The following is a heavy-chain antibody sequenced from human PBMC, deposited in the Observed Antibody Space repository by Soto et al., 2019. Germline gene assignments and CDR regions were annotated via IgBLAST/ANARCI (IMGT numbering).Heavy chain of an antibody. CDR1: GFTFSSYA. D-gene: IGHD6-19*01. Sequence: PGGSLRLSCAASGFTFSSYAMSWVRQAPGKGLEWVSAISGSGGSTYYADSVKGRFTISRDNSKNTLYLQMNSLRAEDTAVYYCAKAPVAGTFLPGQYYYYGMDVWGQGTTVTVSS. V-gene: IGHV3-23*01. CDR2: ISGSGGST. CDR3: AKAPVAGTFLPGQYYYYGMDV. J-gene: IGHJ6*02.